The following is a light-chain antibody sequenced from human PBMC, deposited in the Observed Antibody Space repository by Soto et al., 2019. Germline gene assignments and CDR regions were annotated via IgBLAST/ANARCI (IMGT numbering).Light chain of an antibody. CDR2: DAS. V-gene: IGKV3-11*01. CDR1: QSVSTY. Sequence: LAQSRATKNLSPGERATLSCVASQSVSTYLAWYQQTPGRPPRLLIYDASKRAPGIPARFSGSGSGTDFTLTVSSLEPEDFAVYYCQQSSNWQGTFGRRSNVDI. J-gene: IGKJ1*01. CDR3: QQSSNWQGT.